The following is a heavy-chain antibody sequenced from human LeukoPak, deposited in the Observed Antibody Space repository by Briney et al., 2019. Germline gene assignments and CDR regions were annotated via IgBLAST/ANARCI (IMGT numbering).Heavy chain of an antibody. Sequence: GGSLRLSCAASRFTFSSYTVKWVRQAPGRGLEWVSSISGSSSYIYYAGSVKGRFAISRDNARNSLYLQMDSLRAEDTAVYYCARVVWGQLTYFFDYWGQGPLVTVSS. CDR1: RFTFSSYT. CDR2: ISGSSSYI. J-gene: IGHJ4*02. CDR3: ARVVWGQLTYFFDY. D-gene: IGHD3-16*01. V-gene: IGHV3-21*01.